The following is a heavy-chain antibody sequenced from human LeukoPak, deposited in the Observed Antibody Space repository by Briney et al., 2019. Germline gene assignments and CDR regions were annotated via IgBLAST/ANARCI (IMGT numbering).Heavy chain of an antibody. J-gene: IGHJ4*02. CDR1: GFTFSDYY. D-gene: IGHD3-22*01. CDR3: VRNYDNSGYYNDDY. V-gene: IGHV3-11*01. CDR2: ISDTGTAI. Sequence: GGSLRLSCAASGFTFSDYYMSWMRQALGKGLEWVSYISDTGTAIFYADSVKGRFTISRDNAKNSLYLHTNSLRAEDTAVYYCVRNYDNSGYYNDDYWGQGTLVTVSS.